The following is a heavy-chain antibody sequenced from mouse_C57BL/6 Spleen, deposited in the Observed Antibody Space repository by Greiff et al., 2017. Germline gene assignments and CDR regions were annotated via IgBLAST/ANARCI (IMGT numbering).Heavy chain of an antibody. J-gene: IGHJ1*03. Sequence: EVQVVEPGGGLVKPGGSLKLSCAASGFTFSSYAMYWVRQTPENRLEWVANISDGGSYTYYTDNVKGRVTISIDNAKNNLYLQMSRLKSEDTAMYYCARDRTGTRYFDVWGTGTMVTVSS. CDR2: ISDGGSYT. CDR3: ARDRTGTRYFDV. V-gene: IGHV5-4*01. CDR1: GFTFSSYA. D-gene: IGHD4-1*01.